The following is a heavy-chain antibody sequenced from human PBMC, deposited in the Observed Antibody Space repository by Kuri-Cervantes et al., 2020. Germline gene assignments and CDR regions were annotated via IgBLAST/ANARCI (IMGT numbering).Heavy chain of an antibody. CDR1: GLTFSSYG. Sequence: GESLKISCAASGLTFSSYGMHWVRQAPGKGLEWVAVISYDGSNKYYADSVKGRFTISRDNSKNTLYLQMNSLRAEDTAVYYCARDSRGRSNWLDSWGQGTLVTVSS. CDR2: ISYDGSNK. CDR3: ARDSRGRSNWLDS. V-gene: IGHV3-30*03. D-gene: IGHD3-16*01. J-gene: IGHJ5*01.